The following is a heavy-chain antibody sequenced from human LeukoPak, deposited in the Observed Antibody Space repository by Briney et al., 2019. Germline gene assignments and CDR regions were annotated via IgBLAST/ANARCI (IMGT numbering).Heavy chain of an antibody. CDR2: ISYEGSNE. CDR1: GFSFRSYG. J-gene: IGHJ4*02. V-gene: IGHV3-30*18. CDR3: AKDGIRYYYASSGYYGDY. Sequence: GGSLRLSCAASGFSFRSYGMHWVRQAPGKGLEWVAVISYEGSNEYYADSVKGRFTISRDNSKNTLYLQMTSLRAEDTAVYYCAKDGIRYYYASSGYYGDYWGQGTLVTVSS. D-gene: IGHD3-22*01.